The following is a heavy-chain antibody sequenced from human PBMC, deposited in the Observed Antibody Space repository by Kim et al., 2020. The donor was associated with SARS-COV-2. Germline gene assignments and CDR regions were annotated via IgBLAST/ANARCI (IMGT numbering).Heavy chain of an antibody. CDR2: ISHGGNT. D-gene: IGHD2-2*01. V-gene: IGHV4-38-2*02. J-gene: IGHJ3*01. CDR3: PRQLISAWFNFAL. CDR1: GSSLSLGYY. Sequence: SETLSLTCTLSGSSLSLGYYWGWVRQSPGKELEWLGSISHGGNTYYNLSLKNRLTISVDTSKKQFSLKVTSVTAADTAMYYCPRQLISAWFNFALWGQGTMVTVSS.